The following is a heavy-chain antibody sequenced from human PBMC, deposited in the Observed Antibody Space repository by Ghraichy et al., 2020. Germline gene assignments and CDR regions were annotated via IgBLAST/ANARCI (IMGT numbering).Heavy chain of an antibody. Sequence: SQTLSLTCTVPRGSISSYYWSWIRQPPGKGLEWIWYIYYSGSTNYNPSLKSRVTISVDTSKNQFSLKLSSVTAADTAVYYCARTEFGGAYFFDYWGQGTLVTVSS. CDR1: RGSISSYY. J-gene: IGHJ4*02. D-gene: IGHD3-10*01. CDR2: IYYSGST. CDR3: ARTEFGGAYFFDY. V-gene: IGHV4-59*08.